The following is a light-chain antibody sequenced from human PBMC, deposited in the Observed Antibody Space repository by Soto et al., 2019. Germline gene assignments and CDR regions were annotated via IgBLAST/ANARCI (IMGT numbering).Light chain of an antibody. CDR3: CSYGGTFYV. J-gene: IGLJ1*01. V-gene: IGLV2-11*01. CDR1: SSDVDDYNY. Sequence: QSALTQPRSVSGSPGQSVTISCTGTSSDVDDYNYVSWFQQHPGKAPKLMIYDVSERPSGVPDRFSGSKSGNTASLTISGLQAEDEADYYCCSYGGTFYVFGTGTKLNVL. CDR2: DVS.